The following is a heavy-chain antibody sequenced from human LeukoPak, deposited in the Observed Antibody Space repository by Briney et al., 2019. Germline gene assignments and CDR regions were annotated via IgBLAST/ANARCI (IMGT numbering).Heavy chain of an antibody. J-gene: IGHJ4*02. CDR1: GFSFSIYA. Sequence: GGSLRLSCAASGFSFSIYAMTSVRQPAGKGLEWVSAFTGTGRSTYYTGSVKGRFTISRDNSKNTLYMQMNSLRAEDTAVYYWAKALGGSYGHFDYWGQGTLVSVSS. D-gene: IGHD1-26*01. CDR3: AKALGGSYGHFDY. V-gene: IGHV3-23*01. CDR2: FTGTGRST.